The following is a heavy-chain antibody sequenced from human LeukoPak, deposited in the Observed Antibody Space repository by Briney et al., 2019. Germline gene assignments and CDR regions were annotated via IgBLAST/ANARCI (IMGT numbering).Heavy chain of an antibody. J-gene: IGHJ4*02. V-gene: IGHV3-23*01. CDR2: ISGGGGST. D-gene: IGHD3-22*01. CDR3: AKSSYYDSSGYYREYYFDY. Sequence: PGGSLRLSCVVSGITFSSFAMSWVRQAPGKGLEWVSAISGGGGSTHYADSVKGRFTISRDNSKNTLYLQMSSLRAGDTAVYYCAKSSYYDSSGYYREYYFDYWGQGTLVTVSS. CDR1: GITFSSFA.